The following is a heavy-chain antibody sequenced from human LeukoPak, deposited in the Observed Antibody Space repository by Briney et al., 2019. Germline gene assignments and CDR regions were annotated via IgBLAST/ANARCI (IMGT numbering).Heavy chain of an antibody. Sequence: GGSLRLSCATSGFTFDSYSMNWVRQAPGMGLEWVSSISSSGSYIFYADSVMGRFTISRDKAMNSVYLQMNSLRAEDTAVYYCARGPPRAYRTDYWGQGTLVTVSS. CDR2: ISSSGSYI. D-gene: IGHD1-26*01. J-gene: IGHJ4*02. V-gene: IGHV3-21*01. CDR3: ARGPPRAYRTDY. CDR1: GFTFDSYS.